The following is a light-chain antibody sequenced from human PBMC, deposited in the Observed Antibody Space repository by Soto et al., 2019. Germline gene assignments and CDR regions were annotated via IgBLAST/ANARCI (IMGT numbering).Light chain of an antibody. CDR1: RSNIGSNN. V-gene: IGLV1-44*01. Sequence: QPVLTQPPSASGTPGQRVTISCSGSRSNIGSNNVYWYQQLPGTAPKLLIYSNDKRPSGVPDRFSGSKSGTSASLAITGLQSEDEADYYCAAWDDSMTGVYVFGPGTKGTVL. CDR2: SND. CDR3: AAWDDSMTGVYV. J-gene: IGLJ1*01.